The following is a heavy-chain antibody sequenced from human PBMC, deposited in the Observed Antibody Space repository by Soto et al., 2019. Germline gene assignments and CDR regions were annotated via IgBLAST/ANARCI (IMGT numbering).Heavy chain of an antibody. CDR1: GGSISSGGYS. V-gene: IGHV4-30-2*01. Sequence: QLQLQESGSGLVKPSQTLSLTCAVSGGSISSGGYSWSWIRQPPGKGLEWIGYIYHSGGTYYNPCLKSRVTISVDRSKNQFSLKLSSVTAADTAVYYCASSHAGAHITAAVHWGQGTLVTVSS. CDR3: ASSHAGAHITAAVH. D-gene: IGHD6-13*01. CDR2: IYHSGGT. J-gene: IGHJ4*02.